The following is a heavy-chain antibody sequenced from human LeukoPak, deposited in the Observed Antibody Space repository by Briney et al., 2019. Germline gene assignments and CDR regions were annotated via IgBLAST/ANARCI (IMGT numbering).Heavy chain of an antibody. Sequence: ASVKVSCKASGYTFTSYSISWVRQAPGQGPEWMGWMSAYNGNTIYAQKVKGRVTMTTDTSTSTAYMELRSLKSDDTAVYYCARASYCSDGSCYSDYWGQGTLVTGSS. CDR2: MSAYNGNT. CDR1: GYTFTSYS. D-gene: IGHD2-15*01. J-gene: IGHJ4*02. CDR3: ARASYCSDGSCYSDY. V-gene: IGHV1-18*01.